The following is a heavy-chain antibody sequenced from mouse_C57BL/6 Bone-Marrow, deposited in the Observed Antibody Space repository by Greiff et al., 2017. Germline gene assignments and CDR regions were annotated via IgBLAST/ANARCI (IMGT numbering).Heavy chain of an antibody. J-gene: IGHJ2*01. CDR3: ASCISTVVGDFGY. D-gene: IGHD1-1*01. V-gene: IGHV1-76*01. Sequence: QVQLQQSGAELVRPGASVKLSCKASGYTFTDYYINWVKQRPGQGLEWIARIYPGSGNTYYNEKFKGKATLTADKSSSTAYMQLSSLTSEDSAVYFCASCISTVVGDFGYWGQGTTLTVYS. CDR2: IYPGSGNT. CDR1: GYTFTDYY.